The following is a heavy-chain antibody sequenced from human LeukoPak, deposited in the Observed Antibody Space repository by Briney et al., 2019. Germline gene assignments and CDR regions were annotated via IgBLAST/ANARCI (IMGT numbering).Heavy chain of an antibody. CDR1: GFSFGSYP. D-gene: IGHD3-22*01. CDR2: ISETGGVT. Sequence: GSLRLSCVVSGFSFGSYPMSWVRQAPGKGLEWVSVISETGGVTHYADSMKGRFTISRDNIKNTLNLQMNSLRAEDTAIYYCARGTRYYDSSGYYYGVWGQGTLVTVSS. CDR3: ARGTRYYDSSGYYYGV. J-gene: IGHJ4*02. V-gene: IGHV3-23*01.